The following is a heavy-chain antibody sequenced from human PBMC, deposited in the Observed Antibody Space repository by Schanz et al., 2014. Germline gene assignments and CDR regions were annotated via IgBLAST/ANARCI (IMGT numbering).Heavy chain of an antibody. CDR3: ARNVIATGRAFDL. Sequence: QVQLVQSGAEMKKPGASVKVSCKASGYTFTSYGVSWVRQAPGQGLEWMGWISTYTGNTNYAQRLKDRVTMTTDPSTSTAYMELRSLRSDDTAVYYCARNVIATGRAFDLWGPGTMVTVS. J-gene: IGHJ3*01. CDR2: ISTYTGNT. V-gene: IGHV1-18*04. CDR1: GYTFTSYG. D-gene: IGHD6-13*01.